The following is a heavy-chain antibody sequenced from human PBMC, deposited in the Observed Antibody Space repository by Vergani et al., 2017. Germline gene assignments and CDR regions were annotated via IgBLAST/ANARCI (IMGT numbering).Heavy chain of an antibody. J-gene: IGHJ5*02. CDR3: GRVADFYGLGSRRLDL. CDR1: GGSMSGYY. CDR2: MYHSGST. Sequence: QVRLQESGPGLVKPSETLSLTCSVSGGSMSGYYWSWIRQPPGKELEWIGYMYHSGSTNYNPSLETRVTISGDTSKNQFSLKLKSVTAADTAVYYCGRVADFYGLGSRRLDLWGQGILVTVSS. V-gene: IGHV4-59*01. D-gene: IGHD3-10*01.